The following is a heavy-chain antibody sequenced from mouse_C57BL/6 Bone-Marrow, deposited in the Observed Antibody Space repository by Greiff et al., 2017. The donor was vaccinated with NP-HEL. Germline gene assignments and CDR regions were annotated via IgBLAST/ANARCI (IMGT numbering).Heavy chain of an antibody. CDR1: GYTFTSYW. CDR3: AFTTVVSDWDFDV. Sequence: QVQLQQPGAELVKPGASVKVSCKASGYTFTSYWMHWVKQRPGQGLEWIGRIHPSDSDTNYNQKFKGKATLTVDKSSSTAYMQLSSLASEDAAVYDWAFTTVVSDWDFDVWGTGTTVTVSS. V-gene: IGHV1-74*01. D-gene: IGHD1-1*01. J-gene: IGHJ1*03. CDR2: IHPSDSDT.